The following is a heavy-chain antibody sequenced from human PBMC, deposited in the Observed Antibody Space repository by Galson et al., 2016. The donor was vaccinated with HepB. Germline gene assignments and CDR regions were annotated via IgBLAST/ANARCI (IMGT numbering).Heavy chain of an antibody. D-gene: IGHD2-8*01. CDR2: IKSDGRET. CDR3: ASDRVFYGMDV. J-gene: IGHJ6*02. V-gene: IGHV3-74*01. CDR1: GFTFSSYW. Sequence: SLRLSCAASGFTFSSYWMHWVRQAPGKGLVWVSRIKSDGRETTYADSVKGRFTITRDNAENTLYLLMNSLRADDTAVYYCASDRVFYGMDVWGQGTTVTVSS.